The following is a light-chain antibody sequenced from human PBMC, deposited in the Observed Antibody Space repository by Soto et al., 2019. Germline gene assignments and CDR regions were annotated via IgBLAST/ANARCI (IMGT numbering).Light chain of an antibody. V-gene: IGKV3-11*01. CDR3: QQRSSWPRT. CDR1: QSVGTV. Sequence: EIVLTQSPATLSLSPGERATLSCRASQSVGTVLTWYQHKPGQAPRLVIYDVSSRAPGIPARFSGSGSGTDFTLTIRTLEPKDFAVYYCQQRSSWPRTFGQGTKLEMK. CDR2: DVS. J-gene: IGKJ2*01.